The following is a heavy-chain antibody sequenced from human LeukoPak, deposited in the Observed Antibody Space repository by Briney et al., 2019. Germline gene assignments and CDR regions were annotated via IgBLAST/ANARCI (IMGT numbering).Heavy chain of an antibody. D-gene: IGHD3-22*01. CDR2: ISGSGGST. CDR1: GFTFSSYA. Sequence: GGSLRLSCAASGFTFSSYAMSWVRQAPGKGLEWVSAISGSGGSTYYADSVKGRITISRDNSKNTLYLQMNSLRAEDTAVYYCAKLVVGYYYDSSGYPEGAFDIWGQGTMVTVSS. J-gene: IGHJ3*02. CDR3: AKLVVGYYYDSSGYPEGAFDI. V-gene: IGHV3-23*01.